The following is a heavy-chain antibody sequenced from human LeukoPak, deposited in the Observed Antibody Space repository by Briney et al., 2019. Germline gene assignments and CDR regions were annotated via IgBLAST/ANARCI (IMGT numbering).Heavy chain of an antibody. J-gene: IGHJ5*02. CDR3: ARDRYCSGGSCFGFDP. V-gene: IGHV1-2*02. Sequence: ASVKVSCKASGYTFTGYYMHWVRQAPGQGLEWRGWINPNSGGTNYAQKFQGRVTMTRDTSISTAYMELSRLRSDDTAVYYCARDRYCSGGSCFGFDPWGQGTLVTVSS. CDR2: INPNSGGT. D-gene: IGHD2-15*01. CDR1: GYTFTGYY.